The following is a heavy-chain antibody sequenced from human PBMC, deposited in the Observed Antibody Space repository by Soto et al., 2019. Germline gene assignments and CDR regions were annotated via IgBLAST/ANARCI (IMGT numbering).Heavy chain of an antibody. CDR2: IYYSGST. V-gene: IGHV4-39*01. J-gene: IGHJ5*02. Sequence: QLHLRESGPGLVKPSETLSLTCTVSGGSITSSSYYWGWIRQPPGKGREWIGSIYYSGSTYYNPSLRGRVTISLDTSKNQFSLRLSSVTAADTAVYYCATQEVGGTYVYTFDPWGQGTLVTVSS. CDR1: GGSITSSSYY. CDR3: ATQEVGGTYVYTFDP. D-gene: IGHD1-26*01.